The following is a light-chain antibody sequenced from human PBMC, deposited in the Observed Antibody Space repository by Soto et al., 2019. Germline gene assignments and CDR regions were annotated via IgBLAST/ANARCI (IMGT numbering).Light chain of an antibody. CDR1: QSVLYSSNNKDY. CDR3: QQHYSSPST. V-gene: IGKV4-1*01. J-gene: IGKJ1*01. Sequence: DIVMTQSPDSLAVSLGERATINCKSSQSVLYSSNNKDYLAWYQQKPGQPPNLLIYWASTRESGVPDRFSGSGSGTDFTLTISSRQAEDVAVYYCQQHYSSPSTFGQGTKVEIK. CDR2: WAS.